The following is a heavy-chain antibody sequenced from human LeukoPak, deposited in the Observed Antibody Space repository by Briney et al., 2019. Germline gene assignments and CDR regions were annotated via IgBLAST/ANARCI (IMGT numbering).Heavy chain of an antibody. J-gene: IGHJ3*02. CDR1: GGSISSSSYY. CDR3: ARHAAYYDFWSGYPI. Sequence: TSETLSLTCTVSGGSISSSSYYWGWIRQPPGKGLEWIGSIYYSGSTYYNPSLKSRVTISVDTSKNQFSLKLSSVTAADTAVYYCARHAAYYDFWSGYPIWGQGTMVTVSS. D-gene: IGHD3-3*01. CDR2: IYYSGST. V-gene: IGHV4-39*01.